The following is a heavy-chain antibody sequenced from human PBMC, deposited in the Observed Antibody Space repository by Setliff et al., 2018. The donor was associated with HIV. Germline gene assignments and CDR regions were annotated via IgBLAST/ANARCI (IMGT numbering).Heavy chain of an antibody. Sequence: SVKVSCKASNYTLINYGVSWVRQAPGQGLEWMGGIIPILGIANYAQKFQGRVTITTDESTSTAYMELSSLRSEDTAVYYCVRGHCNSDKCWYTWFDPWGQGTLVTVSS. CDR1: NYTLINYG. D-gene: IGHD2-2*01. J-gene: IGHJ5*02. V-gene: IGHV1-69*10. CDR3: VRGHCNSDKCWYTWFDP. CDR2: IIPILGIA.